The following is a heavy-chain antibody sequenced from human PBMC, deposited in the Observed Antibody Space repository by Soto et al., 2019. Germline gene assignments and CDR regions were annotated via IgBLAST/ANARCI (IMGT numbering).Heavy chain of an antibody. Sequence: PGGSLRLSCAASGFTFSSYAMSWVRQAPGKGLEWVSAISGSGGSTYYADSVKGRFTISRDNSKNTLYLQMNSLRAEDTAVYYCPKDLTGDGGFDYWGQGTLVTVSS. J-gene: IGHJ4*02. CDR2: ISGSGGST. CDR1: GFTFSSYA. CDR3: PKDLTGDGGFDY. D-gene: IGHD7-27*01. V-gene: IGHV3-23*01.